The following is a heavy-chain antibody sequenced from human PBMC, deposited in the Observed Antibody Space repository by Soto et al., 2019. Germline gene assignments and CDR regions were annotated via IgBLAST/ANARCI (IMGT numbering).Heavy chain of an antibody. Sequence: PVGSLRLSCAASGFTFGSYWMHWVRQAPGKGLVWVSRINSDGSSTSYADSVKGRFTISRDNAKNTLYLQMNSLRAEDTAVYYCLVSGNYRFDYWGQGTLVTVSS. CDR1: GFTFGSYW. CDR2: INSDGSST. V-gene: IGHV3-74*01. J-gene: IGHJ4*02. D-gene: IGHD1-26*01. CDR3: LVSGNYRFDY.